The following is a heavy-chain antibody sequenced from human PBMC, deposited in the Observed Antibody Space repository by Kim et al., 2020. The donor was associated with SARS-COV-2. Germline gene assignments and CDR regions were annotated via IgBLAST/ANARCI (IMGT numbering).Heavy chain of an antibody. J-gene: IGHJ5*02. V-gene: IGHV1-69*13. CDR3: ARDFARADRVSYGWFDP. CDR1: GGTFSSYA. CDR2: IIPIFGTA. Sequence: SVKVSCKASGGTFSSYAISWVRQAPGQGLEWMGGIIPIFGTANYAQKFQGRVTITADESTSTAYMELSSLRSEDTAVYYCARDFARADRVSYGWFDPWGQGTLVTVSS. D-gene: IGHD5-12*01.